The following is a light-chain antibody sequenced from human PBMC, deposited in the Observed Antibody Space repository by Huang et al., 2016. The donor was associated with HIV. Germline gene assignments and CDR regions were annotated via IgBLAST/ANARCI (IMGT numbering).Light chain of an antibody. Sequence: MLTQSPATLSLSPGERATLSCRASQIISNYLAWYQQKPGLAPRLLIYDASNRATGIPARFSGSGSGTDCTLTISSLEPEEFAVYYCQQRSNWPPLYTFGQGTKVEIK. V-gene: IGKV3-11*01. CDR2: DAS. CDR3: QQRSNWPPLYT. J-gene: IGKJ2*01. CDR1: QIISNY.